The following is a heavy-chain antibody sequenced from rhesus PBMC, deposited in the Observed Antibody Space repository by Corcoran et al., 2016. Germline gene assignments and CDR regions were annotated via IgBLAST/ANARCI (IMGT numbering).Heavy chain of an antibody. CDR3: ARLRHSWNYIRDWYFDL. D-gene: IGHD1-1*01. V-gene: IGHV4-165*01. CDR1: GGSFSGYY. Sequence: QVQLQESGPGLVKPSETLSLTCAVPGGSFSGYYWGWIRQPPGKGLEWIGYISGSSGHTDYNPSLTSGFTNSTDTSKNQFSQNLSSVTAADTAVYYCARLRHSWNYIRDWYFDLWGPGTPITISS. J-gene: IGHJ2*01. CDR2: ISGSSGHT.